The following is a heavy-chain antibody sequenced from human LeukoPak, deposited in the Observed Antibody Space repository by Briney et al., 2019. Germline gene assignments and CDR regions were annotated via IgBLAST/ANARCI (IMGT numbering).Heavy chain of an antibody. Sequence: AGGSLRLSCAASGFTFSRYTMTWVRQAPGKGLEWVSSISSSSTWIYYADSVKGRFTISRDNAKNSLYLQMNTLRAEDTAVYFCARRPYSDTSGRLSDVWGQGTTVTVSS. CDR2: ISSSSTWI. CDR3: ARRPYSDTSGRLSDV. CDR1: GFTFSRYT. V-gene: IGHV3-21*01. D-gene: IGHD3-22*01. J-gene: IGHJ6*02.